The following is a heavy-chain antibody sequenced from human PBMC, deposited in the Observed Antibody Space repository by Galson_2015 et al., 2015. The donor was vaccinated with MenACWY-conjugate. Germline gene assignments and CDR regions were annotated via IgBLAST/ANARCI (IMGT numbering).Heavy chain of an antibody. J-gene: IGHJ6*02. V-gene: IGHV5-51*01. CDR2: ISPGDSNT. CDR1: GYSFTTYW. D-gene: IGHD1-26*01. Sequence: QSGAEVKKSGESLKISCQGSGYSFTTYWIAWVRQMPGRGLEWVGLISPGDSNTRYSPSFQGQVTIPADKSTSTAYLQWSSLKASDTAMYYCARHPPGGRGLDVWGQGTTVTVSS. CDR3: ARHPPGGRGLDV.